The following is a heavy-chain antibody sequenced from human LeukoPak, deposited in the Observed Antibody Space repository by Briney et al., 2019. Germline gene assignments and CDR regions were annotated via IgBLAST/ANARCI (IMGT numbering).Heavy chain of an antibody. J-gene: IGHJ4*02. V-gene: IGHV3-66*01. Sequence: GGSLRLSCAASGFTVTSNFMSWVRQAPGKGLEWVSVIHTGGSTNYAGSVKDRFTISRDSSKNTLYLQMNSLRVEDTAVYYCARGYSGSSQPFEYWGQGTLVTVSS. CDR1: GFTVTSNF. CDR3: ARGYSGSSQPFEY. D-gene: IGHD5-12*01. CDR2: IHTGGST.